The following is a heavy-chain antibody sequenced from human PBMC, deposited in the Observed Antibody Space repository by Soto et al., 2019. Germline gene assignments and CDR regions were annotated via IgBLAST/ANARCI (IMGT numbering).Heavy chain of an antibody. V-gene: IGHV1-2*02. J-gene: IGHJ5*02. CDR1: GYSFTGFH. Sequence: ASVKVSCKTSGYSFTGFHIHWVRQAPGQGLEWMGWMNPNTGATNYAQKFQGRVIMSRDTSISTAYMELNRLRLDDTAVYFCAREVSSNWFDPWGQGSLVTVSS. CDR3: AREVSSNWFDP. CDR2: MNPNTGAT.